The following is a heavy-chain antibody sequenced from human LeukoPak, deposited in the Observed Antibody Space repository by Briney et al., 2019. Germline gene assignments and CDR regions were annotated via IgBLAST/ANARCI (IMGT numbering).Heavy chain of an antibody. V-gene: IGHV3-21*01. J-gene: IGHJ4*02. CDR3: ARDPDYYDSRVVDF. CDR1: GLPFSSVG. D-gene: IGHD3-22*01. CDR2: ISSDPSHT. Sequence: GSLRLSCVASGLPFSSVGMNWVRQAPGKGLEWVSYISSDPSHTYYADSVRGRFTISRDNAKHSLYLQMDNLRTEDTAMYYCARDPDYYDSRVVDFWGQGTRVTVSS.